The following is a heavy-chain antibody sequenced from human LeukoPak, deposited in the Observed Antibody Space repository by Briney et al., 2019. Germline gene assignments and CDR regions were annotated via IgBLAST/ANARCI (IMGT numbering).Heavy chain of an antibody. Sequence: GGSLRLSCAASGFTFRSYGMHWVRQAPGKGLEWVAVLWYDGNNKYYADSVKGRFTISRDNSKNTLYLQMNSLRAEDTAVYYCARAHSSGWSTLDYWGQETLVTVSS. CDR1: GFTFRSYG. V-gene: IGHV3-33*01. D-gene: IGHD6-19*01. CDR2: LWYDGNNK. CDR3: ARAHSSGWSTLDY. J-gene: IGHJ4*02.